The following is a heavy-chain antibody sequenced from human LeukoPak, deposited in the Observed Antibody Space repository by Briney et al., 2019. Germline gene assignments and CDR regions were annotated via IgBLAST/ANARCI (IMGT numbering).Heavy chain of an antibody. D-gene: IGHD6-19*01. Sequence: SETLSLTCTVSGGSISSYYWSWIRQPPGKGLDWIGYIYYSGSTNYNPSLKSRVTMSVDTSKNQFSLKLSSVTAADTAVYYCARDRSGWNWFDPWGQGTLVTVSS. CDR1: GGSISSYY. V-gene: IGHV4-59*01. J-gene: IGHJ5*02. CDR3: ARDRSGWNWFDP. CDR2: IYYSGST.